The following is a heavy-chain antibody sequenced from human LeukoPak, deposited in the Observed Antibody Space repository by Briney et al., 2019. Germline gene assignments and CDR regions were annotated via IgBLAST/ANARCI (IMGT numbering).Heavy chain of an antibody. CDR1: GGSISSYY. V-gene: IGHV4-59*01. CDR3: ARDSKSYYYSMDV. CDR2: IYYTGST. D-gene: IGHD2/OR15-2a*01. J-gene: IGHJ6*02. Sequence: PSETLSLTCTVSGGSISSYYWSWIRQPPGKGLEWIGYIYYTGSTNYNPSLKSRVTISVDTSKNQSSLKLSSVTAADTAVYYCARDSKSYYYSMDVWGQGTTVTVSS.